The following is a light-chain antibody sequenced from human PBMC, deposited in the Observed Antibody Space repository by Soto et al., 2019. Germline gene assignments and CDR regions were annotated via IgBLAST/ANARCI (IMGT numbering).Light chain of an antibody. CDR2: DVS. V-gene: IGLV2-18*02. CDR3: SSYTTSSTYV. CDR1: SSDVGSSNG. J-gene: IGLJ1*01. Sequence: QSALTQPPSVSGSPGQSVAISCTGTSSDVGSSNGVSWYQQPPGTAPKLMIYDVSNRPSGVPDRFSGSKSGNPASLTISGLQAEDEADYYCSSYTTSSTYVFGTGTKVTVL.